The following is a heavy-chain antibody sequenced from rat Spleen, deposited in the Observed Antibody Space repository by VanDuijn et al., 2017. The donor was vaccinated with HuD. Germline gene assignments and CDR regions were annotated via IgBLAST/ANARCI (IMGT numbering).Heavy chain of an antibody. CDR3: ARDTNYFDY. CDR1: GFTFSSYW. CDR2: ISPDGGST. V-gene: IGHV5-58*01. J-gene: IGHJ2*01. Sequence: EVQLVESGGGLVQPGKSLKLSCVASGFTFSSYWIYWIRQAPGEGLEWVSSISPDGGSTYYPDSVKGRFTISRDNTKNTLYLQMNSLRSEDTATYYCARDTNYFDYWGHGVMVTVSS.